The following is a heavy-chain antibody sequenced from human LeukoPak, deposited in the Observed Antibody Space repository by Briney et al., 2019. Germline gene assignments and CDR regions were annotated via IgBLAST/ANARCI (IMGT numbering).Heavy chain of an antibody. J-gene: IGHJ4*02. CDR3: ARDVDDCGDYVGY. CDR1: GFTFSRYW. CDR2: IKQDGSEK. V-gene: IGHV3-7*01. Sequence: PGGSLRLSCAASGFTFSRYWMYWVRQAPGKGLEWVANIKQDGSEKYYVDSVKGRFTISRDNAKNSLYLQMNSLRAEDTAVYYCARDVDDCGDYVGYWGQGTLVTVSS. D-gene: IGHD4-17*01.